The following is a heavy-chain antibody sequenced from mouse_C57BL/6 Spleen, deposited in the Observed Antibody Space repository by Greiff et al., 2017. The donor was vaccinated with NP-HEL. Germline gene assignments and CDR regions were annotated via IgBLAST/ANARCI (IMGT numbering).Heavy chain of an antibody. CDR2: SRNKANDYTT. Sequence: EVKLMESGGGLVQSGRSLRLSCATSGFTFSDFYMEWVRQAPGKGLEWIAASRNKANDYTTEYSASVKGRFIVSRDTSQSILYLQMNALRAEDTAIYYCARDPLRLPNYYAMDYWGQGTSVTVSS. D-gene: IGHD3-2*02. V-gene: IGHV7-1*01. CDR1: GFTFSDFY. CDR3: ARDPLRLPNYYAMDY. J-gene: IGHJ4*01.